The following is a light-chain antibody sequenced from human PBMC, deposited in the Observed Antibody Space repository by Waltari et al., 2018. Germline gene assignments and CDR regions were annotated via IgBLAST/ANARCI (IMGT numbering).Light chain of an antibody. Sequence: SSELTQDPAVSVALGQTVRITCQGDSLRSYYASWYQQKPGQAPVLVIYGKNKRPSGIPQRVSGSSSGNTASLTITAARAEDEADYYCNSRDSSGNLVVFGGGTKLTVL. V-gene: IGLV3-19*01. J-gene: IGLJ2*01. CDR1: SLRSYY. CDR3: NSRDSSGNLVV. CDR2: GKN.